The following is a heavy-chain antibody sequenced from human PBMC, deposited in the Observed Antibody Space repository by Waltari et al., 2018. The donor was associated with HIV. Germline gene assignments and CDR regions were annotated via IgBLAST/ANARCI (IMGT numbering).Heavy chain of an antibody. J-gene: IGHJ4*02. Sequence: QVQLVQSGAEVKKPGASVKVSCKSSGYTFTPCALSWVRQATGQGIEWMGRMNPNSGNTGYAQKFQGRVTMTRNTSITTAHMELSSLRSDDTAVYYCARGRSGNYRGNSVVDYWGQGTLVTVSS. CDR3: ARGRSGNYRGNSVVDY. V-gene: IGHV1-8*01. CDR2: MNPNSGNT. CDR1: GYTFTPCA. D-gene: IGHD1-26*01.